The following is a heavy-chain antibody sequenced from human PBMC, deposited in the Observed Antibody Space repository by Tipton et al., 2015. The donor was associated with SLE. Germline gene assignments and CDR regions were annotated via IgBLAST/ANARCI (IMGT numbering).Heavy chain of an antibody. Sequence: TLSLTCTVSGGSISIGGYYWSWILQHPGKGLEWIGYIYYSGSTHYNPSLKSRVTISVDTSKNQFSLKLSSVTAADTAVYYCARVFRDGVGSGSYPAYFDLWGSGILVTVCS. V-gene: IGHV4-31*03. CDR2: IYYSGST. J-gene: IGHJ2*01. D-gene: IGHD3-10*01. CDR1: GGSISIGGYY. CDR3: ARVFRDGVGSGSYPAYFDL.